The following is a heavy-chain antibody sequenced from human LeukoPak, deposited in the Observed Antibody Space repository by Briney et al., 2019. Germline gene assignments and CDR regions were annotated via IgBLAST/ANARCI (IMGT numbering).Heavy chain of an antibody. CDR1: GDSISSYY. CDR2: IYYSGST. Sequence: PSETLSLTCNVSGDSISSYYWSWIRQPPGKGLEWIGYIYYSGSTNYNPSLKSRVTISLDTSKNQFSLKLSSVTAADTAVYYCAGYQLYSGTYYLFDPWGQGTLVTVSS. CDR3: AGYQLYSGTYYLFDP. D-gene: IGHD1-26*01. V-gene: IGHV4-59*01. J-gene: IGHJ5*02.